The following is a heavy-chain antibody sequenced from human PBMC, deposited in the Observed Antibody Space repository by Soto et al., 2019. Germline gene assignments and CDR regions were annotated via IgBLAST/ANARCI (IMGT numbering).Heavy chain of an antibody. D-gene: IGHD3-10*01. CDR2: ISSSSSYI. V-gene: IGHV3-21*01. CDR1: GFTFSSYS. J-gene: IGHJ3*02. CDR3: ARDQGYYGSGRSSRDAFDI. Sequence: GGSLRLSCAASGFTFSSYSMNWVRQAPGKGLEWVSSISSSSSYIYYADSVKGRFTISRDNAKNSLYLQMNSLRAEDTAVYYCARDQGYYGSGRSSRDAFDIWGQGTMVTVSS.